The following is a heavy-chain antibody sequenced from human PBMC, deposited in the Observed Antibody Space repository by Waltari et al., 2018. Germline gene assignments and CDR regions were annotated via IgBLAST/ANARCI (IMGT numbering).Heavy chain of an antibody. V-gene: IGHV4-39*07. Sequence: QLQLQESGPGLVKPSETLSLTCTVSGGSISSSSYYWGWIRQAPGKGLEWIGRIHYSGSTHYNPSIKGRVTISVDTSKNQFYLKLSSVTAADTAVYYCARDEAYYRSFRGVKGGAFDIWGQGTMVTVSS. D-gene: IGHD3-10*01. CDR3: ARDEAYYRSFRGVKGGAFDI. CDR2: IHYSGST. CDR1: GGSISSSSYY. J-gene: IGHJ3*02.